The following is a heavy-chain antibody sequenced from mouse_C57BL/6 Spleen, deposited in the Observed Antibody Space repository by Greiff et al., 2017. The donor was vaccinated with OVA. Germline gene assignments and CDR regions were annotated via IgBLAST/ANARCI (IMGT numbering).Heavy chain of an antibody. CDR3: ARRDYDLGYYFDY. V-gene: IGHV5-17*01. J-gene: IGHJ2*01. D-gene: IGHD2-4*01. CDR1: GFTFSDYG. CDR2: ISSGSSTI. Sequence: EVMLVESGGGLVKPGGSLKLSCAASGFTFSDYGMHWVRQAPEKGREWVAYISSGSSTIYYADTVKGRFTIFRDNAKNTLFLQMTSLRSEDTAMYYCARRDYDLGYYFDYWGQGTTLTVSS.